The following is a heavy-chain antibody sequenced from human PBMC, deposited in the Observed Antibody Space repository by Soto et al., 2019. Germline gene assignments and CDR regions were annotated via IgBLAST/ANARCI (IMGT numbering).Heavy chain of an antibody. CDR1: GGSISSSSYY. CDR2: IYYSGST. Sequence: SETLSLTCTVSGGSISSSSYYWGWIRQPPGKGLEWIGSIYYSGSTYYNPSLKSRVTISVDTSKNQFSLKLSSVTAADTAVYYCARGRSLGYCSGGSCNWFDPWGQGTLVTVSS. V-gene: IGHV4-39*07. D-gene: IGHD2-15*01. J-gene: IGHJ5*02. CDR3: ARGRSLGYCSGGSCNWFDP.